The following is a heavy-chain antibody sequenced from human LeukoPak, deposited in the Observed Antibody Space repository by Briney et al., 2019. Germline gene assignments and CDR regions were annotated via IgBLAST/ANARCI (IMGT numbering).Heavy chain of an antibody. CDR2: VNPSSGVT. Sequence: ASVKVSCKAFGYTFTTYDINWVRQATGQGLEWMGWVNPSSGVTRHAQKFQGRVTMTRNTSISTAYMELSSLRSEDTAVYYCAKNYDFLTGYASWGQGTLVTVSS. CDR3: AKNYDFLTGYAS. D-gene: IGHD3-9*01. J-gene: IGHJ4*02. CDR1: GYTFTTYD. V-gene: IGHV1-8*01.